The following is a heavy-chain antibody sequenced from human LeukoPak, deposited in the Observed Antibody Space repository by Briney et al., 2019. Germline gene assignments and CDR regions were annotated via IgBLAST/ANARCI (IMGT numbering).Heavy chain of an antibody. CDR1: GFTFTNFE. V-gene: IGHV3-48*03. J-gene: IGHJ4*02. CDR2: ISSSGSKM. Sequence: GGSLRLSCAASGFTFTNFEMNWVRQAPGKGLEWVSYISSSGSKMYFADSVKGRFSISRDNAKNSLYLQMSSLRAEDTAVYYCARGPRDPTEYCSGGRCAPTYEVWGQGTLVTVSS. CDR3: ARGPRDPTEYCSGGRCAPTYEV. D-gene: IGHD2-15*01.